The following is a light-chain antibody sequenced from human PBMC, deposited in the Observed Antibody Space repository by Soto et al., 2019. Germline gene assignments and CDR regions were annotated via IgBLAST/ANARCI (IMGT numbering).Light chain of an antibody. CDR1: QSVSSSY. CDR3: QQYGSSP. Sequence: EIVLTQSPGTLSFSPGEKATLSCRARQSVSSSYLAWYQQKPGQAPRLLIYGASSRATGIPDRFSGSGSGTDFTLTISRLEPEDFAVYYCQQYGSSPFGQGTRLEIK. CDR2: GAS. V-gene: IGKV3-20*01. J-gene: IGKJ5*01.